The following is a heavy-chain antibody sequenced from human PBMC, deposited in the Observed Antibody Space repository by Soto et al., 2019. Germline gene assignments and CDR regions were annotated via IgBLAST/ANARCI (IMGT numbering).Heavy chain of an antibody. CDR2: IIPIFGTA. CDR3: ARTLCSSTSCYVEGAFDI. CDR1: GGTFSSYA. Sequence: ASVKVSCKASGGTFSSYAISWVRQAPGQGLEWMGGIIPIFGTANYAQKFQGRVTITADESTSTAYMELSSLRSEDTAVYYCARTLCSSTSCYVEGAFDIWGQGTMVTVSS. V-gene: IGHV1-69*13. J-gene: IGHJ3*02. D-gene: IGHD2-2*01.